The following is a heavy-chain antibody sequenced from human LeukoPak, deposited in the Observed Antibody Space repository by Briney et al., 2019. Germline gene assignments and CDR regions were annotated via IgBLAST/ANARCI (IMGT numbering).Heavy chain of an antibody. CDR2: ISAYNGNT. CDR3: ARDLRYGGPGDAFDI. V-gene: IGHV1-18*01. Sequence: ASVKASCKASGYTFTSYGISWVRQAPGQGLEWMGWISAYNGNTNYAQKLQGRVTMTTDTSTSTAYMELRSLRSDDTAVYYCARDLRYGGPGDAFDIWGQGTMVTVSS. D-gene: IGHD4-23*01. J-gene: IGHJ3*02. CDR1: GYTFTSYG.